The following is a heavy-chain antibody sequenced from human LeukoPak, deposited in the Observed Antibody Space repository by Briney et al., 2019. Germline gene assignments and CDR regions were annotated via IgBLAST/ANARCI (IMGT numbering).Heavy chain of an antibody. D-gene: IGHD1-20*01. CDR3: AKDQNNWNHDAFDI. CDR1: GFTFSSYA. Sequence: GGSLRLSCAASGFTFSSYAMSWVRQAPGKGLEWVSVMSGCGGSTYYYADSVKGRFTISRDNSKNTLYLQMNSLRAEDTAVYYCAKDQNNWNHDAFDIWGQGTMVTVSS. CDR2: MSGCGGST. J-gene: IGHJ3*02. V-gene: IGHV3-23*01.